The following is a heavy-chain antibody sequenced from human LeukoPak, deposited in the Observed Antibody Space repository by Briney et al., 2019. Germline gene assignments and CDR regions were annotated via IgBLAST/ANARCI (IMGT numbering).Heavy chain of an antibody. Sequence: GGSLRLSCAASEFTFSSYSMNWVRQAPGKGLEWVSSISGSGSYIYYADSVKGRFTLSRDNAKSSLSLQMNSQRAEDTAVHYCARGSTCFDYWGQGALVTVSS. J-gene: IGHJ4*02. V-gene: IGHV3-21*01. CDR3: ARGSTCFDY. CDR1: EFTFSSYS. CDR2: ISGSGSYI.